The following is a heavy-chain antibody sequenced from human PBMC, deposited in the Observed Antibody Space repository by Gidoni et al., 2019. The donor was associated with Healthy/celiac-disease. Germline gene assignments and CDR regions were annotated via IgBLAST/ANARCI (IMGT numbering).Heavy chain of an antibody. V-gene: IGHV3-30*18. D-gene: IGHD7-27*01. CDR3: AKDSNWGWDRRDRYYFDY. J-gene: IGHJ4*02. CDR1: GFTFSSSG. Sequence: QVQLVESGGGLVQPGRSLRLSCAASGFTFSSSGLHWVRQAPGKGLEWVAVISYDGSNKYYADSVKGRLTISRDNSKNTLYLQMNSLRAEDTAVYYCAKDSNWGWDRRDRYYFDYWGQGTLVTVSS. CDR2: ISYDGSNK.